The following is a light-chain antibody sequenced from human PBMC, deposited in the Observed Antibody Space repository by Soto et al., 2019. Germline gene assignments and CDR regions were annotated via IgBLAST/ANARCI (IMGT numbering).Light chain of an antibody. CDR2: KAS. CDR1: QSISSW. Sequence: DIQMTQSPSTLSASVGDRVTITCRASQSISSWLAWYQQKPGKAPKLLIYKASSLESGVPSRFSGSGSGTEFTLTISSLQPDDFATYYCQQYNNYPRTCGQGTKVEIK. CDR3: QQYNNYPRT. V-gene: IGKV1-5*03. J-gene: IGKJ1*01.